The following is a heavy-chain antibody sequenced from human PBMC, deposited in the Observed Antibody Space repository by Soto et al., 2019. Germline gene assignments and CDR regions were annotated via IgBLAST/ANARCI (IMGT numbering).Heavy chain of an antibody. V-gene: IGHV4-31*03. D-gene: IGHD4-4*01. Sequence: QVQLQESGPGLVKPSQTLSLTCTVSGGSISSGGYYWSWIRQHPGKGLEWIGYIYYSGSTYYNPSLKRRVTIPLDTSKNQFSLKLSSVTAADTAVYYCAGGRRDYSNYTGDYWGQGTLVTVSS. CDR2: IYYSGST. CDR3: AGGRRDYSNYTGDY. J-gene: IGHJ4*02. CDR1: GGSISSGGYY.